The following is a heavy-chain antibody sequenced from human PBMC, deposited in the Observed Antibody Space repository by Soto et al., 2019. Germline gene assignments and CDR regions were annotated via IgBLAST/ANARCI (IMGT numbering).Heavy chain of an antibody. Sequence: GGSLRLSCAASGFTFSSYAMHWVRQAPGKGLEYVSAISSNGGSTYYANSVKGRFTISRDNSKNTLYLQVGSLRAEDMAVYYRPHYYYYGMDVWGQGTTVTVSS. CDR2: ISSNGGST. J-gene: IGHJ6*02. V-gene: IGHV3-64*01. CDR3: PHYYYYGMDV. CDR1: GFTFSSYA.